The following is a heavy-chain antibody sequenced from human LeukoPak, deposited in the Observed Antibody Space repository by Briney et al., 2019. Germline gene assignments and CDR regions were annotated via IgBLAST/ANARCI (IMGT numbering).Heavy chain of an antibody. V-gene: IGHV3-13*01. CDR1: GFTFSSFD. CDR2: IGTASDT. D-gene: IGHD1-1*01. Sequence: GGSLRLSCAASGFTFSSFDMPWVRQPTGQGLEWVSTIGTASDTYYPGSVEGRFTLSRVNAKNSLYLQMNSLTAGDTAVYYCARGPPRGKYYYMDVWGKGTTVTVSS. CDR3: ARGPPRGKYYYMDV. J-gene: IGHJ6*03.